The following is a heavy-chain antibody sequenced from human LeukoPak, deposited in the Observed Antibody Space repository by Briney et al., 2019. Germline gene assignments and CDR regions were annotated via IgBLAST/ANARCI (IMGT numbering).Heavy chain of an antibody. J-gene: IGHJ6*03. Sequence: GGSLRLSCAASGFTFNNHGTHWVRQAPGKGLEWVAFIRYDGSNKYYADSVKGRFTISRDNSKNTLYLQMNSLRAEDTAVYYCAGYGYYYYYMDVGGKGPTVTVSS. CDR2: IRYDGSNK. D-gene: IGHD1-1*01. CDR3: AGYGYYYYYMDV. CDR1: GFTFNNHG. V-gene: IGHV3-30*02.